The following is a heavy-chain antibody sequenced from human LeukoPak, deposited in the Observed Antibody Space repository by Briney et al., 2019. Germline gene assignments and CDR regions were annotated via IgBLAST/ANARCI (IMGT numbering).Heavy chain of an antibody. CDR2: FYNTGYT. D-gene: IGHD3-3*01. V-gene: IGHV3-53*01. Sequence: PGGTLRLLCAASVLTVSDNYMTWVRQAPGKGLEGGSVFYNTGYTYYADSVKGRFTISRDHSKNTLYLQMNTLRAEETAVYCCAKESPSAGLEYWGQGTLVTVSS. CDR3: AKESPSAGLEY. J-gene: IGHJ4*02. CDR1: VLTVSDNY.